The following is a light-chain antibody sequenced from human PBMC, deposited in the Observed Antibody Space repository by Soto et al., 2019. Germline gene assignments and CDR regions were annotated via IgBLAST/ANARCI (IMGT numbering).Light chain of an antibody. CDR3: QVWDSTTDRVV. J-gene: IGLJ2*01. Sequence: SYELTQPPSLSVAPGQTATITCGGNNIGSKGVHWYQQRPGQAPVLVVFEDSDRPSGIPERFTGSNSGNTATLTISRVEAGDEADYYWQVWDSTTDRVVFGGGTQLTVL. CDR2: EDS. CDR1: NIGSKG. V-gene: IGLV3-21*02.